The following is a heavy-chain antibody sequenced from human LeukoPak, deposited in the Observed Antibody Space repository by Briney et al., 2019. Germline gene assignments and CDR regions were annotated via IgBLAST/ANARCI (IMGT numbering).Heavy chain of an antibody. CDR3: ARRLRWYHAFDI. D-gene: IGHD4-23*01. V-gene: IGHV4-59*12. J-gene: IGHJ3*02. Sequence: PSETLSLTCTVSGGSISSYYWSWIRQPPGKGLEWIGYIYYSGSTNYNPSLKSRVTISVDTSKNQFSLKLSSVTAADTAVYYCARRLRWYHAFDIWGQGTMVTVSS. CDR1: GGSISSYY. CDR2: IYYSGST.